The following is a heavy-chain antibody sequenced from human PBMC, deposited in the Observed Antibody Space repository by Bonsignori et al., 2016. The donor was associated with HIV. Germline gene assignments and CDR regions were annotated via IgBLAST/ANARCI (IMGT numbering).Heavy chain of an antibody. CDR3: DERHIDLKVGAFGFDY. V-gene: IGHV3-30*02. D-gene: IGHD1-26*01. CDR2: XRNDGSTK. Sequence: QLQLVESGGGVVQPGGSLRLSCPTSGFSFSSFGMHWVRQAPGTGLEWVAFXRNDGSTKYYLDSVKGRFTISRDNYKNILNLQMNSLRPEDTGIYYCDERHIDLKVGAFGFDYVGP. CDR1: GFSFSSFG. J-gene: IGHJ4*01.